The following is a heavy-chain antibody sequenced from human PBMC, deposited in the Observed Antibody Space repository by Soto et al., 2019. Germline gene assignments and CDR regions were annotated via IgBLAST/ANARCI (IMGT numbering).Heavy chain of an antibody. D-gene: IGHD2-21*02. V-gene: IGHV3-21*01. CDR2: ISSSSSYI. CDR1: GFTFSSYS. J-gene: IGHJ4*02. Sequence: EVQLVESGGGLVKPGGSLRLSCAASGFTFSSYSMNWVRQAPGKGLEWGSSISSSSSYIYYADSVKGRFTISRDNAKKSLYLQMTSLRAEDTAVYYCARVGIVVVTATIDFDYWGQGTLVTVSS. CDR3: ARVGIVVVTATIDFDY.